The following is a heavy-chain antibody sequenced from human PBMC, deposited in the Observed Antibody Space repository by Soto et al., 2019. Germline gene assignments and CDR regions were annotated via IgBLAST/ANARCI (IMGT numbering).Heavy chain of an antibody. CDR1: GFTFSSYA. J-gene: IGHJ3*02. V-gene: IGHV3-23*01. CDR3: AKDSDCSSTSCHDAFDI. Sequence: EVQLLESGGGLVQPGGSLRLSCAASGFTFSSYAMSWVRQAPGKGLEWVSGISGSGGSTYYADSVKGRFTISRDNSKNTLYLQMNSLRAEDTAVYYCAKDSDCSSTSCHDAFDIWGQGTMVTVSS. D-gene: IGHD2-2*01. CDR2: ISGSGGST.